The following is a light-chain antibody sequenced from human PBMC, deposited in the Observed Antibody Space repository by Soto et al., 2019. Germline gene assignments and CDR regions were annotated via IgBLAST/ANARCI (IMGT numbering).Light chain of an antibody. V-gene: IGKV3-20*01. CDR1: QSVSRTY. J-gene: IGKJ1*01. CDR3: QQYGGSRWT. Sequence: EIVLTQSPGTLSLSPGERATLSCRASQSVSRTYLAWYQQKPGQAPRLLIYGASNSATGIPDRFSGSGSGTDFTLTISRLEPEDFAVYYCQQYGGSRWTFGQGTRVDI. CDR2: GAS.